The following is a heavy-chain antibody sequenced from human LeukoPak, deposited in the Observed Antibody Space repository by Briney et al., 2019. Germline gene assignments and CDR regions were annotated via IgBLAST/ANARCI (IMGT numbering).Heavy chain of an antibody. V-gene: IGHV3-48*03. CDR2: ITADGTNK. J-gene: IGHJ5*02. D-gene: IGHD1-26*01. Sequence: GGSLRLSCAASGFTFSSYEMNWVRQAPGKGLEWVSYITADGTNKYDADSVKGRFTIYRDNAKNSLYLQMNSLRADDTAVYYCARHLGWSGSYPNRFDPWGQGTLVTVSS. CDR1: GFTFSSYE. CDR3: ARHLGWSGSYPNRFDP.